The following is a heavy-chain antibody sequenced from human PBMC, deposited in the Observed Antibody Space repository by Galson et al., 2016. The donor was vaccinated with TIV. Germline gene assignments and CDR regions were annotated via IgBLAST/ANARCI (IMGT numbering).Heavy chain of an antibody. D-gene: IGHD2-21*01. CDR3: ARPPYCGGDCYKYDS. Sequence: SVKVSCKASGYTFNKYGVTWVRQAPGQGLEWMGWINAGNGNTKYSQKFQGRVTITRDTSASTAYMELSSLRSEDTAVYYCARPPYCGGDCYKYDSWGQGTLVAVSS. CDR1: GYTFNKYG. V-gene: IGHV1-3*01. J-gene: IGHJ4*02. CDR2: INAGNGNT.